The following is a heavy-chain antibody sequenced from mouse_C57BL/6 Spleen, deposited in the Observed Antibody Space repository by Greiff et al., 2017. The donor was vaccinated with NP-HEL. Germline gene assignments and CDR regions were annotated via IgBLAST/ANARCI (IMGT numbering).Heavy chain of an antibody. J-gene: IGHJ2*01. Sequence: QVHVKQSGPELVKPGASVKISCKASGYTFTDYYINWVKQRPGQGLEWIGWIYPGSGNTKYNEKFKGKATLTVDTSSSTAYMQLSSLTSEDSAVYFCARSDYGSSRDYWGQGTTLTVSS. CDR2: IYPGSGNT. CDR1: GYTFTDYY. CDR3: ARSDYGSSRDY. V-gene: IGHV1-84*01. D-gene: IGHD1-1*01.